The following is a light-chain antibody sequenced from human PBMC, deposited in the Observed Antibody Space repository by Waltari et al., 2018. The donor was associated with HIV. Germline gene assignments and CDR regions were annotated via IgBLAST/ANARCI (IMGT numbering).Light chain of an antibody. Sequence: HSALTQPRSVSGSPGQSVTISCTGTSSDIGAYDYVSWFQKFPGRAPKLLIFDVNKRPSGVPDRVSGFKSGDTAFLTISGLQPDDESDYFCSSYGGVASYLIFGGGTTLTVL. CDR3: SSYGGVASYLI. V-gene: IGLV2-11*01. J-gene: IGLJ2*01. CDR2: DVN. CDR1: SSDIGAYDY.